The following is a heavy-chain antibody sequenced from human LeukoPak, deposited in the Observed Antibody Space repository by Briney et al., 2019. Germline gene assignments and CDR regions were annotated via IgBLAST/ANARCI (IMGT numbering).Heavy chain of an antibody. D-gene: IGHD2-15*01. V-gene: IGHV4-4*07. Sequence: PSETLSLTCTVSGGSISSYYWTWIRQPAGKALEWIGRIYSGGNTNYNPSLESRVTISVDTSKNQFSLKLSSVTAADTAVYYCARQIVVVPAALYWFDPWGQGTLVTVSS. CDR1: GGSISSYY. CDR3: ARQIVVVPAALYWFDP. CDR2: IYSGGNT. J-gene: IGHJ5*02.